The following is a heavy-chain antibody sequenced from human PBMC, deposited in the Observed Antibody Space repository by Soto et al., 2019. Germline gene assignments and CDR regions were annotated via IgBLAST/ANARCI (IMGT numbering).Heavy chain of an antibody. D-gene: IGHD5-12*01. J-gene: IGHJ6*02. V-gene: IGHV4-39*01. CDR2: IYYSGST. CDR3: ARLLRHNYYGMDV. Sequence: PSETLSLTCTVSGGSISSSSYYWGWIRQPPGKGLEWIGSIYYSGSTYYNPSLKSRVTISVDTSKNQFSLKPSSVTAADTAVYYCARLLRHNYYGMDVWGQGTTVTVSS. CDR1: GGSISSSSYY.